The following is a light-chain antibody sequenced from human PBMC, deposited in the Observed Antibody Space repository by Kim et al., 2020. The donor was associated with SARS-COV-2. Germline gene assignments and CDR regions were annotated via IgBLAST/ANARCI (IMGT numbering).Light chain of an antibody. V-gene: IGLV3-21*04. CDR2: YDS. J-gene: IGLJ1*01. Sequence: APGKTARITCGGNNIGSKSVHWYQQKPGQAPVLVIYYDSDRPSGIPERFSGSNSGNTATLTISRVEAGDEADYYCQVWDSSSDHPIFGTGTKVTVL. CDR3: QVWDSSSDHPI. CDR1: NIGSKS.